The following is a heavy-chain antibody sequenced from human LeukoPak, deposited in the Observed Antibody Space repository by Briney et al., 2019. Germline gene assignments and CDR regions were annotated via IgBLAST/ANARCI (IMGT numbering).Heavy chain of an antibody. J-gene: IGHJ3*02. Sequence: SETLSLTCTVSGGSISSYYWSWIRQPPGKGLEWIGYIYYSGSTNYNPSLKSRVTISVDTSNNQFSLKLSSVTAADTAVYYCARSRGVPGVAAFDIWGQGTMVTVSS. CDR2: IYYSGST. V-gene: IGHV4-59*08. CDR3: ARSRGVPGVAAFDI. CDR1: GGSISSYY. D-gene: IGHD6-13*01.